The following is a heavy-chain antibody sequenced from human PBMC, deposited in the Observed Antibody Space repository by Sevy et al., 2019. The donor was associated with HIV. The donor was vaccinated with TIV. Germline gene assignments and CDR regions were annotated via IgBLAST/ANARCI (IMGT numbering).Heavy chain of an antibody. Sequence: GGSLRLFCGASGFTFCNYAMSWVRQAPGKGPEWVSGINNGGSTYYADSVKGRFTISRDNSKKMVFLQMNSLRAEDTAVYYCASGDTTMITDLDYWGQGALVTVSS. CDR3: ASGDTTMITDLDY. D-gene: IGHD5-18*01. CDR2: INNGGST. V-gene: IGHV3-23*01. J-gene: IGHJ4*02. CDR1: GFTFCNYA.